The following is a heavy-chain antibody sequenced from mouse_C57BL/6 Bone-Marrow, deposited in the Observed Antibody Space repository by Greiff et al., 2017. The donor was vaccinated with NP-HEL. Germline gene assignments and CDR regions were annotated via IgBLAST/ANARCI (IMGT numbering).Heavy chain of an antibody. D-gene: IGHD1-1*01. V-gene: IGHV1-80*01. CDR2: IYPGDGDT. CDR1: GYAFSSYW. CDR3: ARDHYGSSSYYYAMDY. J-gene: IGHJ4*01. Sequence: VQLQESGAELVKPGASVKISCKASGYAFSSYWMNWVKQRPGKGLEWIGQIYPGDGDTNYNGKFKGKATLTADKSSSTAYMQLSSLTSEDSAVYFCARDHYGSSSYYYAMDYWGQGTSVTVSS.